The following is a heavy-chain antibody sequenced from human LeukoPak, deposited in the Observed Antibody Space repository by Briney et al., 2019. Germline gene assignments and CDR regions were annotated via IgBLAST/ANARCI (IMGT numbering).Heavy chain of an antibody. D-gene: IGHD6-19*01. J-gene: IGHJ4*02. CDR3: ARDSDSSGWSWVY. Sequence: ASVKVSCKASGYRFTTDMYTIHWLRQAPGHRLDWMGWINAGNGNTKYSQKFQGRVTITGDTSARTVYMEVSSLVSEDTAVYYCARDSDSSGWSWVYWGQGTLVTVSS. CDR1: GYRFTTDMYT. CDR2: INAGNGNT. V-gene: IGHV1-3*01.